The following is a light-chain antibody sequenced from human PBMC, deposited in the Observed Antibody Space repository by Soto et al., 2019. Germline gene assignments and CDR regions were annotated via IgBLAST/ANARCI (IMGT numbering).Light chain of an antibody. V-gene: IGKV4-1*01. CDR1: QSVLFTSNNKNF. J-gene: IGKJ1*01. Sequence: DIVMTQSPGSLAVSLGERAVITCKSSQSVLFTSNNKNFLAWYQQKAGQPPKLLINWASTRESGVPERFSGSGSGTDFTLTISSLQAEDVAVYLCQQFYAAPPTFGQGTKVEIK. CDR2: WAS. CDR3: QQFYAAPPT.